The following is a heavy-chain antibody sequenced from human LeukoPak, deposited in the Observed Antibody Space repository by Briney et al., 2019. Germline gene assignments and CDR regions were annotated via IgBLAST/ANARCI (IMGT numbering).Heavy chain of an antibody. CDR2: INPSGGST. CDR3: ARGGGYNWNDVWYFDY. J-gene: IGHJ4*02. CDR1: GYTFTGYY. D-gene: IGHD1-1*01. V-gene: IGHV1-46*01. Sequence: ASVKVSCKASGYTFTGYYTHWVRQAPGQGLEWMGIINPSGGSTSYAQKFQGRVTMTRDMSTSTVYMELSSLRSEDTAVYYCARGGGYNWNDVWYFDYWGQGTLVTVSS.